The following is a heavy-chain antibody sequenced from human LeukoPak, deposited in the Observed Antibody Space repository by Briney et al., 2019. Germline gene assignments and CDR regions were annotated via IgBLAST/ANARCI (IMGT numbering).Heavy chain of an antibody. CDR3: ARGRGVATIKQPPDFDY. D-gene: IGHD5-12*01. CDR2: FDPEDGET. Sequence: ASVKVSCKVSGYTLTELSMHWVRQAPGKGLEWMGGFDPEDGETIYAQRFQGRVTITADESTSTAYMELSSLRSEDTAVYYCARGRGVATIKQPPDFDYWGQGTLVTVSS. CDR1: GYTLTELS. J-gene: IGHJ4*02. V-gene: IGHV1-24*01.